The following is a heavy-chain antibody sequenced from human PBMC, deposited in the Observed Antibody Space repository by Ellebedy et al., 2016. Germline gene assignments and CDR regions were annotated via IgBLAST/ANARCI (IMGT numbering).Heavy chain of an antibody. Sequence: GESLKISCAASGFTFSTYWMHWVRQAPGKGLVWVSRINSDGSSTTYADSVKGRFTISRDNAKNTLYLQMNSLRAEDTAVYYCTSLPTVHYYFDYWGQGTLVTVSS. D-gene: IGHD2-2*01. J-gene: IGHJ4*02. CDR2: INSDGSST. CDR1: GFTFSTYW. CDR3: TSLPTVHYYFDY. V-gene: IGHV3-74*01.